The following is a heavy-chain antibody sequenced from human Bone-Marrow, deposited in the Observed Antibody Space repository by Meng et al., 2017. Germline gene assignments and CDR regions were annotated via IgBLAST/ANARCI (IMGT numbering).Heavy chain of an antibody. Sequence: LTCAVSGVSFRDSDIHWVRQASGKGLEWVGRIGGKPKSYAAAYAASVRGRFSISRDDSRTTAFLQMNSLKTEDTAVYYCTIYISGHIWGPGTLVTVSS. J-gene: IGHJ3*02. D-gene: IGHD6-19*01. CDR2: IGGKPKSYAA. CDR1: GVSFRDSD. V-gene: IGHV3-73*01. CDR3: TIYISGHI.